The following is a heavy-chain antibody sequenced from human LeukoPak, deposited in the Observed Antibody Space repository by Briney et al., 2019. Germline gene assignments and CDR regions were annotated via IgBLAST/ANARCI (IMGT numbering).Heavy chain of an antibody. J-gene: IGHJ4*02. V-gene: IGHV4-39*01. Sequence: PSETLSLTCTVSGGSISSSNYHWGWIRQPPGKGLEWIGSIYYSGNTYYNPSLKSRVTISVDTSKNQFSLKLSSATAADTAVYYCASQTYYYDSSGYGGLDYWGQGTLVTVSS. CDR1: GGSISSSNYH. CDR2: IYYSGNT. CDR3: ASQTYYYDSSGYGGLDY. D-gene: IGHD3-22*01.